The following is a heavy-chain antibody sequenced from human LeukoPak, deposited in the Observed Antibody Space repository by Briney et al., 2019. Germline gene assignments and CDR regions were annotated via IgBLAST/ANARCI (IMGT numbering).Heavy chain of an antibody. CDR2: ISDSGGST. CDR1: GFTFSSYA. Sequence: EGSLRLSCAASGFTFSSYAMSWVRQAPGKGLEWVSGISDSGGSTYYADSVKGRFTISRDNSKNTLYLQMNSLRAEDTAVYYCARDPVSTSGEGYFDYWGQGTLVTVSS. D-gene: IGHD2-2*01. J-gene: IGHJ4*02. V-gene: IGHV3-23*01. CDR3: ARDPVSTSGEGYFDY.